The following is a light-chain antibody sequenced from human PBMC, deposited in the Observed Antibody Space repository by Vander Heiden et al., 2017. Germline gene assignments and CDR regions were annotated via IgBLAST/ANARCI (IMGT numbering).Light chain of an antibody. J-gene: IGLJ3*02. V-gene: IGLV1-40*01. CDR3: QSYDSSLRGWV. CDR1: SSNIGAGYD. Sequence: QSVLTQPPSVSGAPGQRVTISCPGSSSNIGAGYDVHWYQQLPGTAPKLLIYANTNRPSGVPDRFSGSKAGPSASLAITGLQAEDEADYYCQSYDSSLRGWVFGGGTKLTVL. CDR2: ANT.